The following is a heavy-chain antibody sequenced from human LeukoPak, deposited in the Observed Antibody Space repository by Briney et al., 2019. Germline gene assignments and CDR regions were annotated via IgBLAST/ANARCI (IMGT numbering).Heavy chain of an antibody. D-gene: IGHD3-22*01. Sequence: GGSLRLSCAASGFTFSSYAMHWVRQAPGKGLEWVAVISYDGSNKYYADSVKGRFTISRDNSKNTLYLQMNSLRAEDTAVYYCARAEADSSGYHYEDWGQGTLVTVSS. J-gene: IGHJ4*02. V-gene: IGHV3-30-3*01. CDR1: GFTFSSYA. CDR3: ARAEADSSGYHYED. CDR2: ISYDGSNK.